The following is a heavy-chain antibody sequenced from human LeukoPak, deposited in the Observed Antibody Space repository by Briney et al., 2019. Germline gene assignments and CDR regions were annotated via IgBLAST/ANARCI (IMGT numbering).Heavy chain of an antibody. J-gene: IGHJ4*02. D-gene: IGHD3-10*01. V-gene: IGHV3-23*01. CDR1: GFTFSSRA. CDR3: AATRVCGGVLLRPNCLYFED. CDR2: IRDNSVHI. Sequence: GGSLRLSCAASGFTFSSRAMSWVRQAPGKGLEWVSAIRDNSVHIFYGDSVRGRFTVSRDNSRNTLYLQMNSLRAEDTAIYYCAATRVCGGVLLRPNCLYFEDWGQGTLVTVSS.